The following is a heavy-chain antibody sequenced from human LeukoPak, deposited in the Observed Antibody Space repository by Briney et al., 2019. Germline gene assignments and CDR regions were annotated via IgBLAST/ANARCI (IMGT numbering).Heavy chain of an antibody. CDR2: INPNSGGT. CDR3: ARDGEYGTGSYYRGCFDH. V-gene: IGHV1-2*02. J-gene: IGHJ4*02. D-gene: IGHD3-10*01. CDR1: GYTFTGYY. Sequence: ASVKVSCKASGYTFTGYYMHWVRQAPGQGLEWMGWINPNSGGTNYAQKFQGRVTMTRDTSISTTYMDLGSLGSDDTAVYYCARDGEYGTGSYYRGCFDHWGQGTLVTVSS.